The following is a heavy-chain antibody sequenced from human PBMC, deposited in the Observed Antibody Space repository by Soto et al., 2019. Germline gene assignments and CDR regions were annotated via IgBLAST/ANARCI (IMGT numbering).Heavy chain of an antibody. CDR2: SSSSSSYI. CDR3: ARGRVVRGNFQH. Sequence: EVQLVESGGGLVKPGGSLRLSCAASGFTFSSYSMNWVRQAPGKGLEWVSSSSSSSSYIYYADSVKGRFTISRDNAKNSLYLQMNSLRAEDTAVYYCARGRVVRGNFQHWGQGTLVTVSS. V-gene: IGHV3-21*01. D-gene: IGHD3-10*01. CDR1: GFTFSSYS. J-gene: IGHJ1*01.